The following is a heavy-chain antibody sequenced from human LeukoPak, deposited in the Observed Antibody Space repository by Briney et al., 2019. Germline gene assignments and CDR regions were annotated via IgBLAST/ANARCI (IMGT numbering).Heavy chain of an antibody. CDR3: ARTGGSDYSPYYYYYMDV. V-gene: IGHV4-30-4*08. D-gene: IGHD3-10*01. J-gene: IGHJ6*03. CDR2: ISYSGST. CDR1: GGSISSGTYY. Sequence: SETLSLTCTVSGGSISSGTYYWSWIRQPPGKGLEWIGYISYSGSTYYNPSLESRLTISVDTSKNQFPLKLSSVTAADTAVYYCARTGGSDYSPYYYYYMDVWGKGTTVTVSS.